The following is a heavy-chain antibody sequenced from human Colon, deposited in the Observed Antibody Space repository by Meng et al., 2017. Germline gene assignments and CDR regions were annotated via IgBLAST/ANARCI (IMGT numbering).Heavy chain of an antibody. CDR3: VKSGTWDD. V-gene: IGHV3-33*08. Sequence: VQLVESGGGLVKPGGSLRLSCSAAGFDFSTYGFHWVRQAPGKGLEWVAVIWYDGSKKFYSDSVKGRFTISRDDSKSMVFLQMNSLRVEDTATYYCVKSGTWDDWGQGTLVTVSS. J-gene: IGHJ4*02. CDR2: IWYDGSKK. CDR1: GFDFSTYG.